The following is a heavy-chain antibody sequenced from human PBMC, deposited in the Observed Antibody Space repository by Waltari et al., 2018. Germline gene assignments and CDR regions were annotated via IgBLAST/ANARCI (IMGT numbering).Heavy chain of an antibody. Sequence: EVQLVESGGGLVQPGGSLRLSCAASGFTFSSYWMTWVRQAPGKGLEWVANIKQDGSEKYYVDSGKGRLTIVRDNAKNSLYLQMNSLRAVDTSVFDCARVATPGRPYYYYGMDVWGQGTTVTVSS. V-gene: IGHV3-7*04. CDR3: ARVATPGRPYYYYGMDV. CDR1: GFTFSSYW. J-gene: IGHJ6*02. CDR2: IKQDGSEK. D-gene: IGHD6-13*01.